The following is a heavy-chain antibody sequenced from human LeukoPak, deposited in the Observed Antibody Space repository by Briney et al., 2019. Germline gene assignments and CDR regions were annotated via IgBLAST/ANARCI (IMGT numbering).Heavy chain of an antibody. V-gene: IGHV3-23*01. CDR2: VSDSGRST. J-gene: IGHJ6*02. Sequence: GGSLRLSCAASGSTFNTYAMNWVRQAPGKGLEWVSGVSDSGRSTYYADSVKGRFTISRDNSKNTLYLQMNSLRAEDTAVYYCANLIDSSRKYGLDVWGQGTTVTVSS. CDR3: ANLIDSSRKYGLDV. D-gene: IGHD3-22*01. CDR1: GSTFNTYA.